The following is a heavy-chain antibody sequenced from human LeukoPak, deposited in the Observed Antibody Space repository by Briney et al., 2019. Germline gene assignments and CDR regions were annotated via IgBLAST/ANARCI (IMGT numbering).Heavy chain of an antibody. CDR1: GYTFTNYG. Sequence: ASVKVSCKTSGYTFTNYGINWVRQAPGQGLEWMGWISAYNGNTNYAQRFQGRVTMTTDTSTSTAYMDLRSLRSDDTAVYYCARDPRTEDGYNLGGFDYWGQGTLVTVSS. D-gene: IGHD5-24*01. J-gene: IGHJ4*02. V-gene: IGHV1-18*01. CDR2: ISAYNGNT. CDR3: ARDPRTEDGYNLGGFDY.